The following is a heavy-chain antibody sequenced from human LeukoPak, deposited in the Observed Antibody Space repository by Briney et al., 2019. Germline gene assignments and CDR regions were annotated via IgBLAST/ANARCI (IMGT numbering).Heavy chain of an antibody. CDR3: ATDSTYYYDSGSSCPHYFDN. D-gene: IGHD3-10*01. Sequence: TGRCLRLSCAASGFTFSSYSMSWVRQAPGKGMEWVSSISSSSSYIYYADSVKGRLTISRDNAKNSMYLQMNSLRPEDTAVYYGATDSTYYYDSGSSCPHYFDNWGQRTLVTVSS. CDR2: ISSSSSYI. V-gene: IGHV3-21*01. CDR1: GFTFSSYS. J-gene: IGHJ4*02.